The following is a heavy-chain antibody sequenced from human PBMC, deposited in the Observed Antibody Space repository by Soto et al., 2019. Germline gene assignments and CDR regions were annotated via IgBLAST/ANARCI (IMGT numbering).Heavy chain of an antibody. Sequence: SETLSLTCAVSGGSISSSNWWSCVRQPPGKGLEWIGEIYHSGSTNYNPSLKSRVTISVDKSKNQFSLKLSSVTAADTAVYYCARSAAAGKVYYGMDVWGQGTTVTVSS. CDR1: GGSISSSNW. D-gene: IGHD6-13*01. V-gene: IGHV4-4*02. CDR2: IYHSGST. J-gene: IGHJ6*02. CDR3: ARSAAAGKVYYGMDV.